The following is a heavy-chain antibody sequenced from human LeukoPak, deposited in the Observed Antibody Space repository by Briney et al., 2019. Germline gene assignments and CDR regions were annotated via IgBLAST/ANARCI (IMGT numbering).Heavy chain of an antibody. V-gene: IGHV4-39*01. J-gene: IGHJ6*03. CDR1: GGSISSSIYY. CDR2: ISYSGST. CDR3: TSKQWVYYYMDV. D-gene: IGHD6-19*01. Sequence: SETLSLTCTVSGGSISSSIYYRGWIRQPPGKGLEWIGSISYSGSTYYNPSLKSRVTISVDTSKNQFSLKLSSVTAADTAVYYCTSKQWVYYYMDVWGKGTTVTVSS.